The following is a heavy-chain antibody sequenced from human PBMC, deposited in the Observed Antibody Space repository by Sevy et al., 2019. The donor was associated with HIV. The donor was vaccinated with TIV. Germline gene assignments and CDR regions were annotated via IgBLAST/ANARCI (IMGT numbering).Heavy chain of an antibody. CDR2: IIPILGIA. J-gene: IGHJ6*02. CDR3: ARGEYGSLGPAWGPTKYDYYGMDV. Sequence: ASVKVSFKASGGSFNSYVFTWVRQAPGQGLEWMGKIIPILGIAEYSRKFQGRVTITADKSRCTVFRELSSLRVDDTAEYYCARGEYGSLGPAWGPTKYDYYGMDVWGQGTTVTVSS. D-gene: IGHD3-10*01. CDR1: GGSFNSYV. V-gene: IGHV1-69*04.